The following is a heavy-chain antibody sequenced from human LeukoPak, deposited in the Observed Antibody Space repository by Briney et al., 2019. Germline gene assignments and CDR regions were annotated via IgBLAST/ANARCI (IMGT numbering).Heavy chain of an antibody. CDR1: GFDLSTYE. J-gene: IGHJ5*02. CDR3: ARGDPHADL. V-gene: IGHV3-48*03. CDR2: ITISGHTK. D-gene: IGHD5-24*01. Sequence: GGSLRLSCAASGFDLSTYEMNWVRQAPGKGLEWIADITISGHTKNYADSVKGRFSISRDNARTSLYLQMHSLRGENTGVYYCARGDPHADLWGQGTLVTVSS.